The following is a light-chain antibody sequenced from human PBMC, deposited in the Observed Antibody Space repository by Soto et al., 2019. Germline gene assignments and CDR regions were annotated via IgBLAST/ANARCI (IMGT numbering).Light chain of an antibody. CDR2: AAS. Sequence: AIRMTQSPSSFSASTGDRVTITCRASQGISSYLAWYQQKPGKAPMLLIYAASTLQSGVPSRFSGSGSGTDFTLTISCLQSEDFATYYCQQYYSYPITFGQGTRLEIK. CDR1: QGISSY. CDR3: QQYYSYPIT. J-gene: IGKJ5*01. V-gene: IGKV1-8*01.